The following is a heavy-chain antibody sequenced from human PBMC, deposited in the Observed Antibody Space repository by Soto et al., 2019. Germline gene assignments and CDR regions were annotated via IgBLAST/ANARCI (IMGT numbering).Heavy chain of an antibody. CDR1: GGSISSYY. Sequence: SETLSLTCTVSGGSISSYYWSWVRQPPGKGLEWIGYIYYSGSTNYNPSLKSRVTISVDTSKNQFSLKLSSVTAADTAVYYCARSSTSYDYIWGSYRYLCWFDPWGQGTLVTVSS. J-gene: IGHJ5*02. D-gene: IGHD3-16*02. CDR3: ARSSTSYDYIWGSYRYLCWFDP. CDR2: IYYSGST. V-gene: IGHV4-59*08.